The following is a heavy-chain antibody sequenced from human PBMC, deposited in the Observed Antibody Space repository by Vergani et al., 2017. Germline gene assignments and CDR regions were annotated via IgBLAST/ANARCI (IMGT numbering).Heavy chain of an antibody. Sequence: QVQLVESGGGLVKPGGSLRLSCAASGFSFSDHYMTWLRQAPGKGLEWVSYISNSGNTIEYADSVKGRFSISRDNAKSSLFLQMDSLRAEDTAVYYCARDHRDYNNYPGTFDIWGKGSMVTVSS. CDR1: GFSFSDHY. CDR3: ARDHRDYNNYPGTFDI. J-gene: IGHJ3*02. CDR2: ISNSGNTI. D-gene: IGHD5-24*01. V-gene: IGHV3-11*01.